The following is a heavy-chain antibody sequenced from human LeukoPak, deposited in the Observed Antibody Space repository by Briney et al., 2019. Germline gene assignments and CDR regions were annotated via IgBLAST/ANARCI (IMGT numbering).Heavy chain of an antibody. CDR2: IYYSGST. Sequence: SETLSLTCTVSGGSISSYYWSWIRQPPGKGLEWIGSIYYSGSTYYNPSLKSRVTISVDTSKNQFSLKLSSVTAADTAVYYCSREAYDSSGYGDYWGQGTLVTVSS. V-gene: IGHV4-59*04. J-gene: IGHJ4*02. CDR1: GGSISSYY. D-gene: IGHD3-22*01. CDR3: SREAYDSSGYGDY.